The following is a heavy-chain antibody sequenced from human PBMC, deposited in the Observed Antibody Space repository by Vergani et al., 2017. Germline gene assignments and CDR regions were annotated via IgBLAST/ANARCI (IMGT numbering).Heavy chain of an antibody. CDR2: ISSNGGST. V-gene: IGHV3-64*04. J-gene: IGHJ6*02. CDR1: GFTFSSYA. D-gene: IGHD2-2*01. Sequence: QVQLVESGGGVVQPGRSLRLSCAASGFTFSSYAMHWVRQAPGKGLEYVSAISSNGGSTYYADSVKGRFTISRDNAKNSLYLQMNSLRAEDTAVYYCARDTPTVLVPAAIYYYYYGMDVWGQGTTVTVSS. CDR3: ARDTPTVLVPAAIYYYYYGMDV.